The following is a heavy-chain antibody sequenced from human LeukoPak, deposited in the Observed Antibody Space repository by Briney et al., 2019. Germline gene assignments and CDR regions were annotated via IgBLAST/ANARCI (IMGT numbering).Heavy chain of an antibody. CDR2: IYYSGST. Sequence: KSSETLSLTCTVSGGSISSYYWSWIRQPPGKGLEWIGYIYYSGSTNYNPSLKSRVTISVDTSKNQFSLKLSSVTAADTAVYYCAREGRSGYYPLWGQGTLVTVSS. CDR3: AREGRSGYYPL. J-gene: IGHJ4*02. CDR1: GGSISSYY. D-gene: IGHD3-22*01. V-gene: IGHV4-59*01.